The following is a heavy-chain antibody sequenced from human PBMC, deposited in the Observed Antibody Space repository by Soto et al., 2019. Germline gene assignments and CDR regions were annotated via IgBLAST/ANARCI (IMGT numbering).Heavy chain of an antibody. J-gene: IGHJ4*02. CDR2: INPSGGST. Sequence: ASVKVSCKASGYTFTSYYMHWVRQAPGQGLGWMGIINPSGGSTSYAQKFQGRVTMTRDTSTSTVYMELSSLRSEDTAVYYCARDLGGYCSSTSCSSYWGQGTLVTVSS. V-gene: IGHV1-46*01. CDR1: GYTFTSYY. D-gene: IGHD2-2*01. CDR3: ARDLGGYCSSTSCSSY.